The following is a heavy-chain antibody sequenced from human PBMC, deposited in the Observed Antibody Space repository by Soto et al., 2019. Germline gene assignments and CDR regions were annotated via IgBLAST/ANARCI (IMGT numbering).Heavy chain of an antibody. Sequence: GGSLRLSWAASGFTFSSYWMHWVRQAPGKGLVWVSRINSDGSSTSYADSVKGRFTISRDNAKNTLYLQMNSLRAEDTAVYYCARGFLGYCSSTSCYGDWFDPWGQGTLVTVSS. D-gene: IGHD2-2*01. J-gene: IGHJ5*02. CDR2: INSDGSST. V-gene: IGHV3-74*01. CDR3: ARGFLGYCSSTSCYGDWFDP. CDR1: GFTFSSYW.